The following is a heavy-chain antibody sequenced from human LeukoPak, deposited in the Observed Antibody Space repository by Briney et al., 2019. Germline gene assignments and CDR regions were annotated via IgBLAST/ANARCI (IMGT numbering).Heavy chain of an antibody. CDR3: ARGVQGRYCSGGSCYLALDY. CDR1: GGTFSSYA. Sequence: GASVTVSCKASGGTFSSYAISWVRQAPGQGLEWMGGIIPIFGTANYAQKFQGRVTITADESTSTAYMELSSLRSEDTAVYYCARGVQGRYCSGGSCYLALDYWGQGTLVTVSS. V-gene: IGHV1-69*13. CDR2: IIPIFGTA. J-gene: IGHJ4*02. D-gene: IGHD2-15*01.